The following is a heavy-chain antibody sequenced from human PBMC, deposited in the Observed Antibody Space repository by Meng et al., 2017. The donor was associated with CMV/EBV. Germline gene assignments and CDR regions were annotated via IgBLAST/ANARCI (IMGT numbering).Heavy chain of an antibody. CDR3: VGEVDY. CDR1: GTSFSDYS. Sequence: GSLRLSCAVYGTSFSDYSWTWIRQPPGKGLEWIGQINHRGDTNYNPSLKSRLTMSADTSKDQFSLKLSSLTAADTAVYYCVGEVDYWGQGTPVTVSS. CDR2: INHRGDT. V-gene: IGHV4-34*01. J-gene: IGHJ4*02.